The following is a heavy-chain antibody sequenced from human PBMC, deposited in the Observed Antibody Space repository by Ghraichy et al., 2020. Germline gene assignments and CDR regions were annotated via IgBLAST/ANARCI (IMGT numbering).Heavy chain of an antibody. CDR3: AGRTTVAGRGVYYFDY. J-gene: IGHJ4*02. CDR2: IYYRGST. CDR1: GGSISSSSYY. V-gene: IGHV4-39*01. D-gene: IGHD6-19*01. Sequence: SETLSLTCTVSGGSISSSSYYWGWIRQPPGKGLEWIGSIYYRGSTDYNPSLKSRVSISVDTSKNQFSLKLSSVTAAGTAVYYCAGRTTVAGRGVYYFDYWAREPWSPSP.